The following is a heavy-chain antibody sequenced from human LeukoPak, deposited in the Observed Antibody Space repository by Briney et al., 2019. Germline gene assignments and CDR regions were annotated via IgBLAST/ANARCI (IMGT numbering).Heavy chain of an antibody. Sequence: GGSLRLSCAASGFSFSSYNMNWLRQAPGKGLEWVSYISISSSLAYYADSVKGRFTISRDNGKNSLYLQMNNLRAEDTAVYYCARAFSTTAFDYWGQGTLVTVSS. CDR2: ISISSSLA. J-gene: IGHJ4*02. V-gene: IGHV3-48*01. CDR3: ARAFSTTAFDY. CDR1: GFSFSSYN. D-gene: IGHD4-17*01.